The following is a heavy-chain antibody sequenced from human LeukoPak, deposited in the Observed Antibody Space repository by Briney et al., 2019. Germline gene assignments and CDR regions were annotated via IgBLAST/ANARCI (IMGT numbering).Heavy chain of an antibody. V-gene: IGHV6-1*01. CDR2: TYCRSKWYN. CDR3: ARDTAPDYYDSSGYQVGFDY. CDR1: GDSVSSNSAA. Sequence: SQTLSLTCAISGDSVSSNSAAWNWIRQSPSRGLEWLGRTYCRSKWYNDYAVSVKSRITINPDTSKNQFSLQLNSVTPEDTAVYYCARDTAPDYYDSSGYQVGFDYWGQGTLVTVSS. D-gene: IGHD3-22*01. J-gene: IGHJ4*02.